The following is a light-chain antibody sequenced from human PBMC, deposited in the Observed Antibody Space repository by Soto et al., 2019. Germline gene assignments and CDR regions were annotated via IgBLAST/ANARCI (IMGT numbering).Light chain of an antibody. Sequence: QSALTQPASVSGSPGQSITISCTGTSSDVGSYDLVSWYQQHPGKAPKLMIYEGNKRPSGVSNRFSGSKSGNTASLTIYGLQAEDEADYYCCSYADSFTYVFGTGTKLTVL. CDR1: SSDVGSYDL. V-gene: IGLV2-23*01. J-gene: IGLJ1*01. CDR3: CSYADSFTYV. CDR2: EGN.